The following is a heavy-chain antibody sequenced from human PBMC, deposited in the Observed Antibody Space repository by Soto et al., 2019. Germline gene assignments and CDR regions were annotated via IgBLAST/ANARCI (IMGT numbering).Heavy chain of an antibody. CDR1: GYRFTNYY. V-gene: IGHV1-46*01. J-gene: IGHJ6*02. D-gene: IGHD3-10*01. CDR2: IHPIRGRT. CDR3: ARDRGVLRYLHRSPHPCYYYGMDV. Sequence: ASVKVSCKASGYRFTNYYMHWVRQAPGKGFKCVGIIHPIRGRTNYAQNCQGTVHMTRDPSTRTVYRERNNLTSDDTAVYYRARDRGVLRYLHRSPHPCYYYGMDVWGQGTSVTVSS.